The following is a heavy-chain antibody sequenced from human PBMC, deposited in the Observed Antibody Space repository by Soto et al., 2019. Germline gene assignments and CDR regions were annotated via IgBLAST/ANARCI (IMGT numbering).Heavy chain of an antibody. CDR3: AGRPLGAARTNYYYYGMDV. D-gene: IGHD6-6*01. J-gene: IGHJ6*02. Sequence: LGESLKISCKGSGHSFTSYWISWVRQMPGKGLEWMGRIDPSDSYTNYSPSFEGHVTSSAGKSISTAYLQWSSLKASDTAIYYCAGRPLGAARTNYYYYGMDVWGRGTTVTVSS. V-gene: IGHV5-10-1*01. CDR1: GHSFTSYW. CDR2: IDPSDSYT.